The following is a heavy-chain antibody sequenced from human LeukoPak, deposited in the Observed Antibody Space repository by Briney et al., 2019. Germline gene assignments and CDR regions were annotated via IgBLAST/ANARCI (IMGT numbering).Heavy chain of an antibody. CDR3: AKVLDKSHIVVVPAANPWFDP. J-gene: IGHJ5*02. CDR1: GFTFSIYA. D-gene: IGHD2-2*01. CDR2: ISGSGGNT. Sequence: GGSLRLSCAASGFTFSIYAMSWVRQAPGKGLEWVSAISGSGGNTYYADSVKGRFAISRDNSKNTLYLQMNSLRAEDTAVYYCAKVLDKSHIVVVPAANPWFDPWGQGTLVTVSS. V-gene: IGHV3-23*01.